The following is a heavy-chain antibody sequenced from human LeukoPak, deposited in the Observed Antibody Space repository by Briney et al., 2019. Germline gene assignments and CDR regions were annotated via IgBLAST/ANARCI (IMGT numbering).Heavy chain of an antibody. CDR3: ARLEIAARVNWFDP. CDR2: VYFSGTT. D-gene: IGHD6-6*01. CDR1: GASISSYY. V-gene: IGHV4-59*08. J-gene: IGHJ5*02. Sequence: KPSEALSLTCSVSGASISSYYWSWIRQPPGTGLEWIGYVYFSGTTSYNPSLKSRVTTSVDRSKNQFSLRLTSVTAADTAVYYCARLEIAARVNWFDPWGQGTLVTVSS.